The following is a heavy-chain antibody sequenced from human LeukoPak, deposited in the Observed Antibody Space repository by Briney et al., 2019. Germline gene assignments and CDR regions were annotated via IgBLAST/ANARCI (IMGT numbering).Heavy chain of an antibody. J-gene: IGHJ4*02. CDR1: GGSISSGGYY. D-gene: IGHD3-22*01. Sequence: SETLSLTCTVSGGSISSGGYYWSWIRQHPGKGLEWIGYIYYSGSTYYNPSLKSRVTISVDTSKNQFSLKLSSVTAADTAVYYCARDSSGYEIDYWGQGTLVTVSS. CDR3: ARDSSGYEIDY. CDR2: IYYSGST. V-gene: IGHV4-31*03.